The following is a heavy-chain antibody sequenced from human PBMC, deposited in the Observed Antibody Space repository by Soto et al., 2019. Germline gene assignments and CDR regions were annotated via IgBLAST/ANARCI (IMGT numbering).Heavy chain of an antibody. V-gene: IGHV3-64*07. CDR1: GFTFNYYG. D-gene: IGHD3-9*01. CDR2: ISNSGGST. J-gene: IGHJ6*03. CDR3: ARSGRFHWLNYHVYYMDA. Sequence: EVQLVDSGGGLVQPGGSLRLSCAVSGFTFNYYGMHWVRQAPGKGLEYVSGISNSGGSTYYVDSVKGRFIISRDNSKNTLYLQMGTLRTEDMAVYYCARSGRFHWLNYHVYYMDAWGKGTTVIVSS.